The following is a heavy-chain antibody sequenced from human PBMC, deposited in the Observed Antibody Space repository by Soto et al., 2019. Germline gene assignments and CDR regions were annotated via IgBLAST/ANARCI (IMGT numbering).Heavy chain of an antibody. D-gene: IGHD1-26*01. J-gene: IGHJ5*02. V-gene: IGHV5-10-1*01. CDR1: GYSFTSYW. CDR3: ARLTVGAANWFDP. CDR2: IDPSDSYT. Sequence: GESLKIACKGSGYSFTSYWISWVRQMPGKGLEWMGRIDPSDSYTNYSPSFQGHVTISADKSISTAYLQWSSLKASDTAMYYCARLTVGAANWFDPWGQGTLVTVSS.